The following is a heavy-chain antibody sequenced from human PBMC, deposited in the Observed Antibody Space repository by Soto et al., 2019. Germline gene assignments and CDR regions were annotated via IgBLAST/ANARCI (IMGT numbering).Heavy chain of an antibody. CDR2: IYYSGST. J-gene: IGHJ4*02. D-gene: IGHD3-10*01. V-gene: IGHV4-30-4*01. Sequence: SETLSLTCTVSGGSISSGDYYWSWIRQPPGKGLEWIGYIYYSGSTYYNPSLKSRVTISVDASNNQFSLKLTSVTAADTAVYYCARYYYGSESYQDYWGQGTLVTVSS. CDR3: ARYYYGSESYQDY. CDR1: GGSISSGDYY.